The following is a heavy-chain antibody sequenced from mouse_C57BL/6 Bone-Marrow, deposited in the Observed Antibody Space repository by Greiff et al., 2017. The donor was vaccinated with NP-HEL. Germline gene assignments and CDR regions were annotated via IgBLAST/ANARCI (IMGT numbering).Heavy chain of an antibody. Sequence: QVQLQQSGPELVKPGASVKISCKASGYAFSSSWMNWVKQRPGKGLEWIGRIYPGDGDTNYNGKFKGKATLTADKSSSTAYMQLSSLTSEDSAVYFCAIYDYDGGPSYAMDDWGQGTSVTVSS. CDR1: GYAFSSSW. CDR2: IYPGDGDT. J-gene: IGHJ4*01. D-gene: IGHD2-4*01. V-gene: IGHV1-82*01. CDR3: AIYDYDGGPSYAMDD.